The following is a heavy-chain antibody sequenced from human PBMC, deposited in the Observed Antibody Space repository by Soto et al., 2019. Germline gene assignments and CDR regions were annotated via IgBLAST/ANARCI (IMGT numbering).Heavy chain of an antibody. J-gene: IGHJ4*01. V-gene: IGHV3-7*04. Sequence: EVQLVESGGGLVQPGGSLRLSCTGSGFTFGNYWMSWVRQAPGKGLEWVANIKPDGSDKYYEESVKGRFTISRDNAKNSLHLQMNSLSAENRAVYFGESDWLAGEQRRRWNYWGQGTLVTVSS. CDR1: GFTFGNYW. CDR3: ESDWLAGEQRRRWNY. D-gene: IGHD7-27*01. CDR2: IKPDGSDK.